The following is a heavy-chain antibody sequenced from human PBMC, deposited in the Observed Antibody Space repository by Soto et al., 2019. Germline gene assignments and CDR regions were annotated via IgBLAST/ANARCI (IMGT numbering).Heavy chain of an antibody. V-gene: IGHV1-69*01. CDR1: GDTFNNYT. CDR3: ARQGYCSGVSCYNNWFDP. CDR2: FIPIFRTP. Sequence: QVQLVQAGAEVKKPGSSVKVSCKASGDTFNNYTISWLRQAPGQGPEWMGGFIPIFRTPNYAQKFRDRVTITADYSTNTAYMELRSLRSDDTAVYYCARQGYCSGVSCYNNWFDPLGQGTLVTVSS. J-gene: IGHJ5*02. D-gene: IGHD2-15*01.